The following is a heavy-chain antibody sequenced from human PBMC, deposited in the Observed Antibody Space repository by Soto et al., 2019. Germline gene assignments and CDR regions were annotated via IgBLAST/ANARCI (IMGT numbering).Heavy chain of an antibody. Sequence: TGGSLRLSCAASGFIFSNAWMNWVRQAPGKGLEWVGRIKSKTDGGTIDYAAPVKGRFTISRDDSKNTLYLQMSSLKTEDTAVYYCTTVEWRRTGYNYPLQYRGQGTLDTVSS. CDR2: IKSKTDGGTI. CDR3: TTVEWRRTGYNYPLQY. D-gene: IGHD5-12*01. J-gene: IGHJ4*02. CDR1: GFIFSNAW. V-gene: IGHV3-15*07.